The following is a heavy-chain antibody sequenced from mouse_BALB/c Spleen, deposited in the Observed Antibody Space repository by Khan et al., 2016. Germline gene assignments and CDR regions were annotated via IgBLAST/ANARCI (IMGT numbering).Heavy chain of an antibody. CDR2: INYSGST. CDR1: GYSITSDYA. D-gene: IGHD1-1*01. V-gene: IGHV3-2*02. CDR3: ARDYYGSSYFDY. J-gene: IGHJ2*01. Sequence: VQLKESGPGLVKPSQSLSLTCTVPGYSITSDYAWNWIRQFPGNKLEWMGYINYSGSTSYNPSLKSRISITRDTSKNQFFLQLNSVTTEDTATYYCARDYYGSSYFDYWGQGTTLTVSS.